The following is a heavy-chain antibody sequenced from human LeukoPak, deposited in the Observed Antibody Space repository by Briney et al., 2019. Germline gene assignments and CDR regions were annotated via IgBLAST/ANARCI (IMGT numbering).Heavy chain of an antibody. D-gene: IGHD3-22*01. CDR3: AKRLKRNYYYHYAMDV. CDR1: GGTFKTQA. V-gene: IGHV3-23*01. J-gene: IGHJ6*02. Sequence: GGSLSVAYAASGGTFKTQAMSWVRQAPGKGLEWVSRIDDSGVIRSYADSVKGRFTISRDNSKMTLTLQMNSLRAEDTAVYYCAKRLKRNYYYHYAMDVWGQGTTVTVSS. CDR2: IDDSGVIR.